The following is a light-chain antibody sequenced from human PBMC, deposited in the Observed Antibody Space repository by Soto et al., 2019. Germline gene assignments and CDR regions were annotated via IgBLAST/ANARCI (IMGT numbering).Light chain of an antibody. J-gene: IGKJ1*01. CDR1: QSVSSN. CDR3: QQYGSSQVT. CDR2: GAS. V-gene: IGKV3-20*01. Sequence: EIVMTQSPATLSVSPGERATLSCRASQSVSSNLAWYQQKPGQAPRLLIYGASSRATGIPDRFSGSGSGTDFTLTISRLEPEDFAVYYCQQYGSSQVTFGQGTKVDIK.